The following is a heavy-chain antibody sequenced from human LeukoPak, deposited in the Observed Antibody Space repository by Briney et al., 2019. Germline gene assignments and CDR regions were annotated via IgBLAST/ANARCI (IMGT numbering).Heavy chain of an antibody. CDR3: ARDRGRRFAFDI. D-gene: IGHD3-10*01. V-gene: IGHV1-18*01. Sequence: GASVKVSCKASGYTFTSYGISWVRQAPGQGLEWMGWISAYNGNTNYAQKFQGRVTITADKSTSTAYMELSSLRSEDTAVYYCARDRGRRFAFDIWGQGTMVTVSS. CDR1: GYTFTSYG. J-gene: IGHJ3*02. CDR2: ISAYNGNT.